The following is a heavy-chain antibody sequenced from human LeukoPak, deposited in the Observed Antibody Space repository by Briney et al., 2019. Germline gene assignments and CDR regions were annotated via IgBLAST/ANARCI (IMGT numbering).Heavy chain of an antibody. CDR2: IYYSGST. CDR1: GGSISSGGYY. CDR3: ARGLSMIVVVVHDWYFDL. V-gene: IGHV4-31*03. J-gene: IGHJ2*01. D-gene: IGHD3-22*01. Sequence: SETLSLTCTVSGGSISSGGYYWSWIRQHPGKGLEWIRYIYYSGSTHYSPSLKSRVTISVDTSKNQFSLKLSSVTAADTAVYYCARGLSMIVVVVHDWYFDLWGRGTLVTVSS.